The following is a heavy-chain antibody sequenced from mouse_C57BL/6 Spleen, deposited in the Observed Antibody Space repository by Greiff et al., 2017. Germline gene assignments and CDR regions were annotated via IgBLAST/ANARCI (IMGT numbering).Heavy chain of an antibody. CDR3: AIGYYYGSSYGGFAY. CDR1: GYTFTDYN. J-gene: IGHJ3*01. Sequence: VQLQQSGPELVKPGASVKIPCKASGYTFTDYNMDWVKQSHGNSLEWIGDINPNNGGTISNQKFKGKATLTVDKSSSTAYLELRSLTSEDTAVYYCAIGYYYGSSYGGFAYGGQGTLVTVSA. V-gene: IGHV1-18*01. CDR2: INPNNGGT. D-gene: IGHD1-1*01.